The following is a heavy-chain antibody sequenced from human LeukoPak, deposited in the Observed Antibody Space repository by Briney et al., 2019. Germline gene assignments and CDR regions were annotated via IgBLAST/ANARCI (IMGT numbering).Heavy chain of an antibody. D-gene: IGHD3-9*01. CDR1: GYSISSGYY. CDR3: AREGGVLRYFDWLPPLGAFDI. CDR2: IYHSGIT. J-gene: IGHJ3*02. V-gene: IGHV4-38-2*02. Sequence: SETLSLTCTVSGYSISSGYYWGWIRQPPGKGLEWIGSIYHSGITYYNPSLKSRVTISVDTSKNQFSLKLSSVTAADTAVYYCAREGGVLRYFDWLPPLGAFDIWGQGTMVTVSS.